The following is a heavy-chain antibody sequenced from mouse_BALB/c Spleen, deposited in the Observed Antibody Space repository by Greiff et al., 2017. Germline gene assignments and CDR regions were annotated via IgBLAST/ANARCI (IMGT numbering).Heavy chain of an antibody. CDR3: ARDREYGNYAWFAY. CDR2: IWAGGST. D-gene: IGHD2-10*02. CDR1: GFSLTSYG. J-gene: IGHJ3*01. V-gene: IGHV2-9*02. Sequence: VQVVESGPGLVAPSQSLSITCTVSGFSLTSYGVHWVRQPPGKGLEWLGVIWAGGSTNYNSALMSRLSISKDNSKSQVFLKMNSLQTDDTAMYYCARDREYGNYAWFAYWGQGTLVTVSA.